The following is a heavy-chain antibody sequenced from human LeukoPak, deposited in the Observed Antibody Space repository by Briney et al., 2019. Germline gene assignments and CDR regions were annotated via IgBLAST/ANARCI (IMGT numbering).Heavy chain of an antibody. Sequence: PSETLSLTCTVSGGSISSKSYYWGWIRQPPGKGREWIGSSYYSVSTDYNPSRNSRVTISVDTSKTQFSLKLSSVTAADTAVYYCARQVGLTDDFDIWGKGTMVTV. J-gene: IGHJ3*02. CDR1: GGSISSKSYY. CDR2: SYYSVST. V-gene: IGHV4-39*01. CDR3: ARQVGLTDDFDI. D-gene: IGHD3-9*01.